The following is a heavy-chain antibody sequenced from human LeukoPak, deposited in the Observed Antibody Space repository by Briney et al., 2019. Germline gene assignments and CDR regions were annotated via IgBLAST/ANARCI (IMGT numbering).Heavy chain of an antibody. D-gene: IGHD3-22*01. CDR2: SYPGDSDT. J-gene: IGHJ4*02. V-gene: IGHV5-51*01. CDR3: ARGKSYDSSGYYSN. Sequence: GESLKISCKASGYSFTTYWIGWVRQMPGKGLEWIGISYPGDSDTRYSPSFQGHVTISADKSISTAYLQWSSLKASDTAMYYCARGKSYDSSGYYSNWGQGTPVTVSS. CDR1: GYSFTTYW.